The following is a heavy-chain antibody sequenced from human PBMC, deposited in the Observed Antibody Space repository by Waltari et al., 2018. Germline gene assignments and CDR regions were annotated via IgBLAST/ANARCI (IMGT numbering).Heavy chain of an antibody. V-gene: IGHV4-4*07. J-gene: IGHJ6*03. Sequence: QVQLQESGPGLVKPSETLSLTCPVSGGSISNYYWNWIRQPAGKGLEWIGRIYTSGSTNYNPARKSRVTMSVDTSKNQFSLKLSSVTAADTAVYYCARTLYCSSTTCSYYYYMDVWGKGTTVTVSS. CDR2: IYTSGST. D-gene: IGHD2-2*01. CDR1: GGSISNYY. CDR3: ARTLYCSSTTCSYYYYMDV.